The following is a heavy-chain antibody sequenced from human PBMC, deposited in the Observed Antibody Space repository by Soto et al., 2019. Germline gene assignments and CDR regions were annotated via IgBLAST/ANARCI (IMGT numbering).Heavy chain of an antibody. D-gene: IGHD3-10*01. Sequence: PSETLSLTCTVSGGSISSSSYYWGWIRQPPGKGLEWIGSIYYSRSTYYNPSLKSRVTISVDTSKNQFSLKLVSVTAADTAVYYCARLQYYYISGSSLYYFDYWGQGALVTVSS. CDR1: GGSISSSSYY. CDR2: IYYSRST. CDR3: ARLQYYYISGSSLYYFDY. J-gene: IGHJ4*02. V-gene: IGHV4-39*07.